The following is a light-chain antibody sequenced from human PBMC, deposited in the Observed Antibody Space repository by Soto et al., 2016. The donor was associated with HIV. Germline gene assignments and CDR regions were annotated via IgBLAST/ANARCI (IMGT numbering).Light chain of an antibody. CDR2: TAS. J-gene: IGKJ1*01. CDR1: QSISTY. V-gene: IGKV1-39*01. Sequence: DIQMTQSPSSLSASVGDRVTVTCRTSQSISTYLNWYQQRPGKAPKLLIYTASSLQSAVPSRFSGSGSGTDFTLTISSLQPDDFATYYCLQYDVLWTFGPGTKVEIK. CDR3: LQYDVLWT.